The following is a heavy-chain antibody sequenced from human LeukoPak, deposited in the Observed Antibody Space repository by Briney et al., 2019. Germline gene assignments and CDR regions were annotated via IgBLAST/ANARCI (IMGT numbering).Heavy chain of an antibody. D-gene: IGHD5-18*01. CDR3: AGVQSGYSYGSI. CDR2: INPNSGGT. J-gene: IGHJ3*02. V-gene: IGHV1-2*02. CDR1: GYTFTTYY. Sequence: ASVKVSCKASGYTFTTYYMHWVRQAPGQGLEWMGWINPNSGGTNYAQKFQGRVTMTRDTSISTAYMELSRLRSDDTAVYYCAGVQSGYSYGSIWGQGTLVTVSS.